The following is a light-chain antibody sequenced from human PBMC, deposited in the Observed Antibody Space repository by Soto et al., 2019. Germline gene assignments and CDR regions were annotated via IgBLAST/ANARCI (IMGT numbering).Light chain of an antibody. CDR3: HQYRSPSPCT. Sequence: IVLTQSPGSLSLSPGDRATLSCRASQSVYSDYVAWYQKKPGQAPKILIYETSTMATGIPDRFSGIGSATHFPLTISRLEPDYFAFYYCHQYRSPSPCTFGQGTKVHMK. CDR2: ETS. CDR1: QSVYSDY. V-gene: IGKV3-20*01. J-gene: IGKJ1*01.